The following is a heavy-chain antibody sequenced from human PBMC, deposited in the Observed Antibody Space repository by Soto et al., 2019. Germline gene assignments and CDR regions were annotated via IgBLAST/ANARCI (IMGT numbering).Heavy chain of an antibody. Sequence: SETLSLTCTVSSGSISSYFWGWIRQPPGKGLEWIGSIYYSGSTYYNPSLKSRVTISVDTSKNQFSLKLSSVTAADTAVYYCARSYLPSTVIPYFDYWGQGTLVTVSS. CDR1: SGSISSYF. CDR3: ARSYLPSTVIPYFDY. V-gene: IGHV4-39*01. D-gene: IGHD4-17*01. J-gene: IGHJ4*02. CDR2: IYYSGST.